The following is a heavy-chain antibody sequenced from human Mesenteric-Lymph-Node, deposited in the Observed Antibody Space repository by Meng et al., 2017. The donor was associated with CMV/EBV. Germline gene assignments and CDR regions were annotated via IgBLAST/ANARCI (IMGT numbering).Heavy chain of an antibody. J-gene: IGHJ6*02. CDR3: ARDHRGNLEWLLYGYYYYGMDV. Sequence: GESLKISCAASGFTFDDYNMHWVRQAPGKGLEWVSLISSRDGTYRYYADSVKGRFTISRDNGKNSLYMQMNSLRAEDTAVYYCARDHRGNLEWLLYGYYYYGMDVWGQGTTVTVSS. CDR1: GFTFDDYN. D-gene: IGHD3-3*01. CDR2: ISSRDGTYR. V-gene: IGHV3-43*01.